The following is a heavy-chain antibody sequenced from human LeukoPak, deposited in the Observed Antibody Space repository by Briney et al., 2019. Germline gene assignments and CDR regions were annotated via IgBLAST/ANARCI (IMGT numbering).Heavy chain of an antibody. CDR2: IYTSGST. CDR1: GGSISSYY. CDR3: ARDLGGTIFGVVTDAVAFDI. V-gene: IGHV4-4*07. J-gene: IGHJ3*02. D-gene: IGHD3-3*01. Sequence: SETLSLTCTVSGGSISSYYWSWIRQPAGKGLEWIGRIYTSGSTNYNPSLKSRVTMSVDTSKNQFSLKLSSVTAADTAVYYCARDLGGTIFGVVTDAVAFDIWGQGTMVTVSS.